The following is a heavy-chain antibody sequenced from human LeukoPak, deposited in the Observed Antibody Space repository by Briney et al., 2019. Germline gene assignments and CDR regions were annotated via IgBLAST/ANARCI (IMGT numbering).Heavy chain of an antibody. Sequence: GGSLRLSCAASGFTFDDYTMHWVRQAPGKGLEWVSLIRWDGGSTYYADSVKGRFTISRDNSKNSLYLQMNSLRTEDTALYYCAKDFHGIVSGDGYEFRAGGLDYWGQGTLVTVSS. V-gene: IGHV3-43*01. CDR2: IRWDGGST. CDR3: AKDFHGIVSGDGYEFRAGGLDY. CDR1: GFTFDDYT. D-gene: IGHD5-24*01. J-gene: IGHJ4*02.